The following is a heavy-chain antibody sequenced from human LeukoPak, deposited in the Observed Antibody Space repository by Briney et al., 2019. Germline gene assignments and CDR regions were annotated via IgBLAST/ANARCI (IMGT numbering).Heavy chain of an antibody. V-gene: IGHV1-18*01. Sequence: ASVKVSCKASGYTFTSYSISWVRQAPGQGLEWMGWISAYNGNTNYAQKLQGRVTMTTDTSTSTAYMELRSLRSDDTAVYYCARDRLVAARRYFDYWGQGTLVTASS. CDR1: GYTFTSYS. CDR2: ISAYNGNT. D-gene: IGHD6-6*01. CDR3: ARDRLVAARRYFDY. J-gene: IGHJ4*02.